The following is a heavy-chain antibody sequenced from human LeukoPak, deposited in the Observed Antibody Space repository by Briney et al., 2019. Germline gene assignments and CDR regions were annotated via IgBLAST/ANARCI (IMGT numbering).Heavy chain of an antibody. V-gene: IGHV3-9*01. J-gene: IGHJ4*02. Sequence: GGSLRLSCAASGFTVSSNYMSWVRQAPGKGLEWVSGISWNSGSIGYADSVKGRFTIFRDNAKNSLYLQMNSLRAEDTALYYCAKDLAMVRGVDYWGQGTLVTVSS. CDR2: ISWNSGSI. CDR3: AKDLAMVRGVDY. CDR1: GFTVSSNY. D-gene: IGHD3-10*01.